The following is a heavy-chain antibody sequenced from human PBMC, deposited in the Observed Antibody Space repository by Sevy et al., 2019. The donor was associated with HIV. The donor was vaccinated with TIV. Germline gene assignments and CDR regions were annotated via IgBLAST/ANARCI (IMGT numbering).Heavy chain of an antibody. CDR1: GFTFSTYA. J-gene: IGHJ4*02. V-gene: IGHV3-30*09. D-gene: IGHD2-21*01. Sequence: GGSLRLSCAGSGFTFSTYAMHWVRQTPGRGLEWVSTISYDGFNKYYRDSVKGRFAISRDNSKNTLYLQMNSLRVEDTAVYYCVIPFSGGGGGYWGQGTLVTVSS. CDR3: VIPFSGGGGGY. CDR2: ISYDGFNK.